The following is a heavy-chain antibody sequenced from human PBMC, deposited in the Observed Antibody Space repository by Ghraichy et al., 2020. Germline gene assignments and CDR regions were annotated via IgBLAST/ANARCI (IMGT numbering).Heavy chain of an antibody. V-gene: IGHV3-7*03. Sequence: GGSLRLSCAASGFTFSSYWMSWVRQAPGKGLEWVANIKQDGSENYYVDSVKGRFTISRDNAKNSLYLQMNSLRAEDTAVYYCARGCWDSSGWYSVAYWGQGTLVTVSS. CDR2: IKQDGSEN. J-gene: IGHJ4*02. CDR1: GFTFSSYW. CDR3: ARGCWDSSGWYSVAY. D-gene: IGHD6-19*01.